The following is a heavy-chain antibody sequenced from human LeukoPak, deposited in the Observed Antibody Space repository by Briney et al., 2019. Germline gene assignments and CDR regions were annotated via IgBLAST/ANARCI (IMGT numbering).Heavy chain of an antibody. CDR3: ARSDGQVDY. V-gene: IGHV3-30*04. CDR2: ISYDGSNK. CDR1: GFTFSSYA. Sequence: GGSLRLSCAASGFTFSSYAMHCVRQAPGKGLEWVAVISYDGSNKYYADSVKGRFTISRDNSKNTLYLQMNSLRAEDTAVYYCARSDGQVDYWGQGTLVTVSS. J-gene: IGHJ4*02.